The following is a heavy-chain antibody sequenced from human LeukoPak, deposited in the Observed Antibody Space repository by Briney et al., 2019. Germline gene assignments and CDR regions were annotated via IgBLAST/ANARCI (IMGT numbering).Heavy chain of an antibody. V-gene: IGHV3-21*01. CDR1: GFTFSSYA. CDR3: ARDPAAWFGDIWFDP. CDR2: ISSSSSYI. D-gene: IGHD3-10*01. Sequence: GGSLRLSCAASGFTFSSYAMHWVRQAPGKGLEWVSSISSSSSYIYYADSVKGRFTISRDNAKNSLYLQMNSLRAEDTAVYYCARDPAAWFGDIWFDPWGQGTLVTVSS. J-gene: IGHJ5*02.